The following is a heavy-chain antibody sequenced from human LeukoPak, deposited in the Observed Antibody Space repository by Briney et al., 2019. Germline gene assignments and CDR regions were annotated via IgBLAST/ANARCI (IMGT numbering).Heavy chain of an antibody. CDR2: ISGSGGST. D-gene: IGHD2-15*01. J-gene: IGHJ4*02. CDR3: PRHYCRGGSCLTYFDS. CDR1: GFTFSSYA. Sequence: VGCLRLSCAASGFTFSSYAISVGREAPGKGLEWGSAISGSGGSTYYADSVKGRFTISRDNSKNTLYLQMNSLRAEDTAVYSRPRHYCRGGSCLTYFDSWGQGNLVTVSS. V-gene: IGHV3-23*01.